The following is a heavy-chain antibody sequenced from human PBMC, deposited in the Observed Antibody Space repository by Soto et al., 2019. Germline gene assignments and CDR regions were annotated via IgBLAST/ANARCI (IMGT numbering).Heavy chain of an antibody. CDR3: AKGLINGRWYAED. CDR1: GFTFSSCV. D-gene: IGHD6-13*01. Sequence: EVHLLESGGGLVHPGESLRLSCGASGFTFSSCVMTWVRQAPGKGLDWVSCITDSGTGTYYADSVKGRFTISRDNSKNTMYLQMNNLRAEDTGVYYCAKGLINGRWYAEDWGQGTLVTVSS. J-gene: IGHJ4*02. CDR2: ITDSGTGT. V-gene: IGHV3-23*01.